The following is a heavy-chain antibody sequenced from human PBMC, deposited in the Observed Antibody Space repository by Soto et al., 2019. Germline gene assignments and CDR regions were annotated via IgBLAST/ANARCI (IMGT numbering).Heavy chain of an antibody. D-gene: IGHD6-13*01. CDR3: ARDCSDSNSWSRDNWFDP. CDR2: TYYRSKWYN. Sequence: SQNLSLTCAISGDSVSSYSAAWNWIRESPSGGLEWLGRTYYRSKWYNDYAVSVKSRITINPDTSKNQFSLQLNSVTPEDTAVYYCARDCSDSNSWSRDNWFDPWGQGTLVTVSS. V-gene: IGHV6-1*01. CDR1: GDSVSSYSAA. J-gene: IGHJ5*02.